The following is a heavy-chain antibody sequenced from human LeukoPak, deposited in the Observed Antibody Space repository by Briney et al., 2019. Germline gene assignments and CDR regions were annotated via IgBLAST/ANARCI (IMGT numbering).Heavy chain of an antibody. V-gene: IGHV1-69*02. CDR2: IIPILGIA. CDR3: ASPEYSSSWYWFDP. J-gene: IGHJ5*02. Sequence: SVKVSCKASGGTFSSYTISWVREAPGQGLEWMGRIIPILGIANYAQKFQGRVTITADKSTSTAYMELSSLRSEDTAVYYCASPEYSSSWYWFDPWGQGTLVTVSS. D-gene: IGHD6-13*01. CDR1: GGTFSSYT.